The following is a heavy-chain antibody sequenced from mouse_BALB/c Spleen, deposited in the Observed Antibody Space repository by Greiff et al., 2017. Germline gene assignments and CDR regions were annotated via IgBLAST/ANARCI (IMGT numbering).Heavy chain of an antibody. J-gene: IGHJ4*01. Sequence: VKLEESGPGLVAPSQSLSITCTVSGFSLSSYSVPWVRQPPGKGLEWLGMIWGGGSTDYTSALKSRLSISKDNSKSQVFLKMNSLQTDDTAMYSIARNLRVYAMDYWGQGTSVTVSS. CDR2: IWGGGST. CDR1: GFSLSSYS. CDR3: ARNLRVYAMDY. V-gene: IGHV2-6-4*01.